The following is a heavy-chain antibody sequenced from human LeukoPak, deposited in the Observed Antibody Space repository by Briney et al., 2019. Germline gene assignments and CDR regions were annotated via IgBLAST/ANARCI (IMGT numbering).Heavy chain of an antibody. Sequence: SETLSLTCTVSGGSISSYYWSWIRQPAGKGLGWIGRIYTSGSTDYNPSLKSRVTMSVDTSKNQFSLKLSSVTAADAAVYYCARGTTLWFGEGYYYYYGMDVWGQGTTVTVSS. D-gene: IGHD3-10*01. J-gene: IGHJ6*02. CDR2: IYTSGST. V-gene: IGHV4-4*07. CDR1: GGSISSYY. CDR3: ARGTTLWFGEGYYYYYGMDV.